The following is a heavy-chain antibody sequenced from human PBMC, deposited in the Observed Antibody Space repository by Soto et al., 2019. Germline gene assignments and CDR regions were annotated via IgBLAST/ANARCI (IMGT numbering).Heavy chain of an antibody. Sequence: EVQLLESGGDLVQPGGSLRLSCAASAFSFSTYGMSWVRQAPGKGLEWVSAISAGGYDTYYADSVKGRFTISRDNSKHAMFLQMNSLRVEDTAVYYCAKDLPVVTAYDFYYGMDVWGQGTTVTVSS. V-gene: IGHV3-23*01. J-gene: IGHJ6*02. CDR1: AFSFSTYG. CDR2: ISAGGYDT. D-gene: IGHD2-21*02. CDR3: AKDLPVVTAYDFYYGMDV.